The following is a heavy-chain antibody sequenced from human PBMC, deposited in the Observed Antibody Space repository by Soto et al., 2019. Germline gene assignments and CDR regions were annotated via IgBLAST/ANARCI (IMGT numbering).Heavy chain of an antibody. Sequence: GGSLRLSCTASGFSVSSNYMNWIRQAPGKGLEWVSVIDTGGITDYADSVRGRFTISRDNSKNTLYLQMNSLRAEDTAVYYCARNLYSYDGSGYPDYWGQGTLVTVSS. D-gene: IGHD3-22*01. J-gene: IGHJ4*02. CDR1: GFSVSSNY. CDR2: IDTGGIT. CDR3: ARNLYSYDGSGYPDY. V-gene: IGHV3-53*01.